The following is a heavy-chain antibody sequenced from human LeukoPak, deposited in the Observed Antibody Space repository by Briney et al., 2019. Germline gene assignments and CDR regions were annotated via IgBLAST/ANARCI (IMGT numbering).Heavy chain of an antibody. D-gene: IGHD6-25*01. Sequence: SETLSLTCTVSGGSISSYYWSWIRQPPGKGLEWIGYIYYSGSTNYNPSLKSRVTISVDTSKNQFSLKLSSVTAADTAVYYCARGRAGSSGWPHRYYYYMDVWGKGTTVTVSS. J-gene: IGHJ6*03. CDR3: ARGRAGSSGWPHRYYYYMDV. V-gene: IGHV4-59*01. CDR1: GGSISSYY. CDR2: IYYSGST.